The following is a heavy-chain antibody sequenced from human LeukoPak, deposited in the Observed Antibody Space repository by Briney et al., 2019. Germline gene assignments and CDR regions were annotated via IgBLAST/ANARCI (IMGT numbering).Heavy chain of an antibody. V-gene: IGHV4-31*11. CDR1: GGSFSGYY. Sequence: SETLSVTCAVYGGSFSGYYWSWIRQHPGKGLEWIGNIFYSGITFYNPSLKSRVTISVDTSKNQFSLKLSSVTAADTAVYYCARKSRGYTYWYFDLWGRGTLVTVSS. D-gene: IGHD6-25*01. J-gene: IGHJ2*01. CDR3: ARKSRGYTYWYFDL. CDR2: IFYSGIT.